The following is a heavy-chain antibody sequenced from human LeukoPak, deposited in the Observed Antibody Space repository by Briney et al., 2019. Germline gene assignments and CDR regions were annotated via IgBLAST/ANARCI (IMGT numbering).Heavy chain of an antibody. V-gene: IGHV4-59*01. CDR3: ARVAYGLDY. D-gene: IGHD3/OR15-3a*01. J-gene: IGHJ4*02. CDR1: GGSISSYY. CDR2: IYYSGST. Sequence: PSETLSLTXTVSGGSISSYYWSWIRQPPGKGLEWIGYIYYSGSTNYNPSLKSRVTISVDTSKNQFSLKLSSVTAADTAVYYCARVAYGLDYWGQGTLVTVSS.